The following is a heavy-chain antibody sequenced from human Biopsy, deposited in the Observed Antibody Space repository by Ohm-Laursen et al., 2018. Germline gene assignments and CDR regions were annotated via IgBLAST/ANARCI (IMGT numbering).Heavy chain of an antibody. CDR2: INQDGSQE. J-gene: IGHJ3*02. Sequence: SLRLSCTASGFTFSSYWMNWVRQAPGKGLEWVANINQDGSQEYSVDSVKGRFTISRDNAKNSLYLQMNSLRAEDTALYYCAKGQAPDGYNYAFDIWGQGTMLTVSS. CDR3: AKGQAPDGYNYAFDI. CDR1: GFTFSSYW. V-gene: IGHV3-7*03. D-gene: IGHD5-24*01.